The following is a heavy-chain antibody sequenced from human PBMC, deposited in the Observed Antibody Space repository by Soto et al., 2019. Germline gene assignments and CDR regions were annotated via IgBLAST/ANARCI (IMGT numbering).Heavy chain of an antibody. V-gene: IGHV3-53*01. Sequence: GGSLRLSCAASGFSVSNSYMSWVRQAPGKGLEWLSVIYSAGKTFYADSVKGRFTVSRDSSRNTLYLQMNSLRAEDTAVYYCATEGIPAAAFDSWGQGTLVTVSS. CDR3: ATEGIPAAAFDS. D-gene: IGHD2-2*01. J-gene: IGHJ4*02. CDR2: IYSAGKT. CDR1: GFSVSNSY.